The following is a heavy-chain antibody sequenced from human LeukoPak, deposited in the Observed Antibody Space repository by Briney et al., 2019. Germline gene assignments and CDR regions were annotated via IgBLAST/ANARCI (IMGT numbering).Heavy chain of an antibody. Sequence: GGSLRLSCAASGFTFSSYSMNWVRQAPGKGLEWVSSISSSSSYIYYADSVKGRFTISRDNAKNSLYLQMNSLGAEDTAVYYCAREDNFWSGSDYWGQGTLVTVSS. CDR2: ISSSSSYI. J-gene: IGHJ4*02. CDR1: GFTFSSYS. D-gene: IGHD3-3*01. V-gene: IGHV3-21*01. CDR3: AREDNFWSGSDY.